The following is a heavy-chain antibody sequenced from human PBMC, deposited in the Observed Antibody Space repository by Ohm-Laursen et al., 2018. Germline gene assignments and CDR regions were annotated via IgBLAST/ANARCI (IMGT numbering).Heavy chain of an antibody. Sequence: DSVKVSCKASGYTFTGYYIHWVRQAPGQGLEGMGWIDPNSGVTKYAQKFQGRVTLTTDTSISTAYMELSRLRSDDTAVYYCARDLGGIAAAGGGYWGQGTLVTVSS. D-gene: IGHD6-13*01. J-gene: IGHJ4*02. CDR1: GYTFTGYY. V-gene: IGHV1-2*02. CDR3: ARDLGGIAAAGGGY. CDR2: IDPNSGVT.